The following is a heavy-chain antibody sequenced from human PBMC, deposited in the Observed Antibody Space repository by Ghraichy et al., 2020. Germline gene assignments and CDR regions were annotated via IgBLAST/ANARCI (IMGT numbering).Heavy chain of an antibody. D-gene: IGHD5-18*01. V-gene: IGHV3-21*01. CDR3: ARKAAMASYFDY. CDR2: ISSSSSYI. CDR1: GFTFSSYS. J-gene: IGHJ4*02. Sequence: GGSLRLSCAASGFTFSSYSMNWVRQAPGKGLEWVSSISSSSSYIYYADSVKGRFTISRDNAKNSLYLQMNSLRAEDTAVYYCARKAAMASYFDYWGQGTLVTVSS.